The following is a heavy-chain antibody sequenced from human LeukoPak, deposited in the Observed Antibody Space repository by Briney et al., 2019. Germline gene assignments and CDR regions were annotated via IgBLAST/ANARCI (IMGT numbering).Heavy chain of an antibody. J-gene: IGHJ4*02. Sequence: PSETLSLTCTVSGGSISSTSYYWGWIRQPPGKGLEWIGNNGGSTIYNPSLKSRVTISVDTSRNHFSLKLSSVTAADTAMYYCARGARNGYSSSWFPGFEYWGQGTLVTVSS. CDR2: NGGST. V-gene: IGHV4-39*02. CDR3: ARGARNGYSSSWFPGFEY. D-gene: IGHD6-13*01. CDR1: GGSISSTSYY.